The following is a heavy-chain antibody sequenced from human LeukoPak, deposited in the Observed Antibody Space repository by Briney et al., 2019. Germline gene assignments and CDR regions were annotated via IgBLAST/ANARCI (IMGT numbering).Heavy chain of an antibody. V-gene: IGHV4-34*01. Sequence: SETLSLTCAVYGGSFSGYYWSWIRQPPGKWLEWVGEINHSGSTNYNPSLKSRVTISVDTSKNQFSLKLSSVTAADTAVYYCARTRSKTITMVLDYWGQGTPVTVSS. CDR3: ARTRSKTITMVLDY. J-gene: IGHJ4*02. CDR2: INHSGST. D-gene: IGHD3-10*01. CDR1: GGSFSGYY.